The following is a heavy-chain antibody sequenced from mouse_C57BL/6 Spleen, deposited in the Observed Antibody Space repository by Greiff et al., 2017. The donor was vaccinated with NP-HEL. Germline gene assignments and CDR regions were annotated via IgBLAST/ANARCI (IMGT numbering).Heavy chain of an antibody. CDR3: TFYYGNAMDY. J-gene: IGHJ4*01. CDR2: IDPETGGT. CDR1: GYTFTDYE. Sequence: QVQLQQSGAELVRPGASVTLSCKASGYTFTDYEMHWVKQTPVHGLEWIGAIDPETGGTAYNQKFKGKAILTADKSSSPAYMELRSLTSEDSAVYYCTFYYGNAMDYWGQGTSVTVSS. D-gene: IGHD2-1*01. V-gene: IGHV1-15*01.